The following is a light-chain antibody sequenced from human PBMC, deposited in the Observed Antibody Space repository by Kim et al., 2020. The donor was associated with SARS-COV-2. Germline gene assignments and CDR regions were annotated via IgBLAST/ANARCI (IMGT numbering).Light chain of an antibody. J-gene: IGLJ1*01. CDR3: NSYTSSGTNV. CDR2: DVS. Sequence: QSALTQPASVSGSPGQSITISCTGTSSDVGNNNYVSWYQQHPGKAPKLMIYDVSKRPSGVSNRFSGSKSGNTASLTISGLQAEDEAEYYCNSYTSSGTNVFGTGTKVT. CDR1: SSDVGNNNY. V-gene: IGLV2-14*01.